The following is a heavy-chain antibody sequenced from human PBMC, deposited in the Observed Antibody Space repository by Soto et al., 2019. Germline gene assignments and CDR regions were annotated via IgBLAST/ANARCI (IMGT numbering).Heavy chain of an antibody. Sequence: EVQLLESGGGLVQPGGSLRLSCAASGFTFSSYAMSWVRQAPGKGLEWVSYIGTSGKTIYYADSVRVRFTISRDNAKNSLYLQMNSLRAEDTAVYFCARDPAIYSGKFDYGLDVWGRGTTVTVSS. CDR1: GFTFSSYA. CDR3: ARDPAIYSGKFDYGLDV. J-gene: IGHJ6*02. CDR2: IGTSGKTI. D-gene: IGHD4-4*01. V-gene: IGHV3-48*03.